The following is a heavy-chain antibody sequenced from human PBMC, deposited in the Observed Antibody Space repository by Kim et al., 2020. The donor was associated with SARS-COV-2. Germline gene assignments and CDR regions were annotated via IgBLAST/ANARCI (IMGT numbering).Heavy chain of an antibody. Sequence: GGSLRLSCAASGFTFSSYEMNWVRQAPGKGLEWVSYISSSGSTIYYADSVKGRFTISRDNAKNSLYLQMNSLRAEDTAVYYCARTPHGGGAFDIWGQGTMVTVSS. V-gene: IGHV3-48*03. J-gene: IGHJ3*02. D-gene: IGHD3-10*01. CDR1: GFTFSSYE. CDR3: ARTPHGGGAFDI. CDR2: ISSSGSTI.